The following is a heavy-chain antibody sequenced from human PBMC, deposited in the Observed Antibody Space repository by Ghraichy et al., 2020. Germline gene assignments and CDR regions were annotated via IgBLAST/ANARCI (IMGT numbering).Heavy chain of an antibody. CDR3: AKDDYCSGATCATYYYYGLDL. CDR2: ITGTGANT. CDR1: GFIFSNYA. J-gene: IGHJ6*02. D-gene: IGHD2-15*01. Sequence: LPLTCAASGFIFSNYAMTWVRQAPGKGLEWVSSITGTGANTYYEDSVKGRFTISRDNSKNTLYLQMNSLRAEDTAVYYCAKDDYCSGATCATYYYYGLDLWGQGTTVTVSS. V-gene: IGHV3-23*01.